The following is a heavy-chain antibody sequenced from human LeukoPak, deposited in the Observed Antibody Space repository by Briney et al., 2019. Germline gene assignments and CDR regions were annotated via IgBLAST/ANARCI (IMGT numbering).Heavy chain of an antibody. V-gene: IGHV1-18*01. Sequence: GASVKVSCKASGYTFTSYGISWVRQAPGQGLEWMGWISAYNGNTNYAQKLQGRVTMTTDTSTSTAYMELRSLRSDDTAVYYCARDGTGSFDWFGSRAFDIWGQGTMVTVSS. CDR1: GYTFTSYG. CDR3: ARDGTGSFDWFGSRAFDI. CDR2: ISAYNGNT. J-gene: IGHJ3*02. D-gene: IGHD3-9*01.